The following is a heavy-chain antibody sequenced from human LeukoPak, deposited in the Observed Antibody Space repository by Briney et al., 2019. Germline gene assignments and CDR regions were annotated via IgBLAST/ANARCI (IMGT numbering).Heavy chain of an antibody. CDR3: ARESIGYCSGGSCENYYYYGMDV. Sequence: PSETLSLTCTVSGGSISSYYWSWIRQPAGKGLEWIGRIYTSGSTNYNPSLKSRVAMSVDSSKNQFSLKLSSVTAADTAVYYCARESIGYCSGGSCENYYYYGMDVWGQGTTVTVSS. CDR1: GGSISSYY. V-gene: IGHV4-4*07. CDR2: IYTSGST. J-gene: IGHJ6*02. D-gene: IGHD2-15*01.